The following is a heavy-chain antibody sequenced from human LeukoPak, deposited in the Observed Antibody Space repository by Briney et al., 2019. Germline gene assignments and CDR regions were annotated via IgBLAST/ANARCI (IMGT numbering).Heavy chain of an antibody. V-gene: IGHV3-9*01. D-gene: IGHD3-9*01. Sequence: PGRSLRLSCAASGFSFGDFAVHWVRQVPGKGLEWVSGISWNSGSLGYADSVKGRFTISRDNAKNSLYLQMNSLRAEDTAVYYCARDGGSFDWLLSRYWYFDLWGRGTLVTVSS. CDR1: GFSFGDFA. CDR3: ARDGGSFDWLLSRYWYFDL. J-gene: IGHJ2*01. CDR2: ISWNSGSL.